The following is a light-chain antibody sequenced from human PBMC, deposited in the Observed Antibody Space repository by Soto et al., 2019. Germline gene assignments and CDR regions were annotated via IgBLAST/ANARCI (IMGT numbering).Light chain of an antibody. V-gene: IGKV1-5*01. J-gene: IGKJ1*01. Sequence: DIQMTQSPSTLSASVGDRVTISCRASQSISSWLAWYQQKPGKAPKLLIYDASSLESGVPSRFSGSGFGTEFTRTSSSLQPDDFATYYCQQYNSYSPLTFGQGTKVEIK. CDR1: QSISSW. CDR3: QQYNSYSPLT. CDR2: DAS.